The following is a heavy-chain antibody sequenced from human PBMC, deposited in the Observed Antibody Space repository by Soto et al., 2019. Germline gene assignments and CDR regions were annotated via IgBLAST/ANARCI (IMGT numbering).Heavy chain of an antibody. CDR3: ARALPAGSSGWYVFVDY. J-gene: IGHJ4*02. D-gene: IGHD6-19*01. Sequence: QVQLVQSGAEVKKPGASVKVSCKASGYTFTSYGISWVRQAPGQGLEWMGWISAYNGNTNYAQKLQGRVTMTTDTSTSTAYMELRSLRSDDTAVYYCARALPAGSSGWYVFVDYWGQGTLVTVSS. CDR2: ISAYNGNT. CDR1: GYTFTSYG. V-gene: IGHV1-18*04.